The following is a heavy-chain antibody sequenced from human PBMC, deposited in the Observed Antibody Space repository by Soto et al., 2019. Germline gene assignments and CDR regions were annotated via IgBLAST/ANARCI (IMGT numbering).Heavy chain of an antibody. CDR3: AKDGGWEQPTYYFDY. V-gene: IGHV3-30*18. D-gene: IGHD1-26*01. J-gene: IGHJ4*02. Sequence: GGSLRLSCAASGFTFSSYGMHWVRQAPGKGLEWVAVISYDGSNKYYADSVKGRFTISRDNSKNTLYLQMNSLRAEDTAVYYCAKDGGWEQPTYYFDYWGQGTLVTVSS. CDR1: GFTFSSYG. CDR2: ISYDGSNK.